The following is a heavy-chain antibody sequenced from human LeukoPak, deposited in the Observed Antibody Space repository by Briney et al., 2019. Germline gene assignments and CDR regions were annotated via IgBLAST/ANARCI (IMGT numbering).Heavy chain of an antibody. CDR1: GGSIGSYY. D-gene: IGHD5-18*01. Sequence: PSETPSLTCTVSGGSIGSYYWSWIRQPPGKGPEWIGNIYYSGSTNYNPSLKSRVTISVDTSKNQFSLKLSSVTAADTAVYYCARWGYSYGDDSWGQGTLVTVSS. CDR3: ARWGYSYGDDS. J-gene: IGHJ4*02. CDR2: IYYSGST. V-gene: IGHV4-59*08.